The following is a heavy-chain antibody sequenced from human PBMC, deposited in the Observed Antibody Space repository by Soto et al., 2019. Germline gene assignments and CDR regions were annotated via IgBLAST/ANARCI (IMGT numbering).Heavy chain of an antibody. CDR2: ISYSGST. D-gene: IGHD2-2*01. V-gene: IGHV4-39*01. CDR3: ASTGRFAAIELWWFDP. CDR1: GGSFSSSSYF. Sequence: ETLSLTCTVSGGSFSSSSYFWAWIRQPPGKGLEWIGSISYSGSTYYNPSLKSRVTISVDTSKNQFSVKLSSVTATDTAVYYCASTGRFAAIELWWFDPWGRGTLVTVSS. J-gene: IGHJ5*02.